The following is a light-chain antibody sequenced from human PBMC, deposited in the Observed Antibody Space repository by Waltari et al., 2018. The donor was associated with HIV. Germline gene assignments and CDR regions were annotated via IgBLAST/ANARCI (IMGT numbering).Light chain of an antibody. V-gene: IGLV1-47*01. CDR3: ATWDDSLIWV. CDR2: RNN. J-gene: IGLJ3*02. CDR1: NSNIGPNS. Sequence: QPVLTQPPSASGTPGHGVTISCSGSNSNIGPNSVSWYQHLPGMAPKLLLYRNNRRPSGIPDRFSGSRSGTSASLAISGLRSEDEADYYCATWDDSLIWVFGGGTKLTVL.